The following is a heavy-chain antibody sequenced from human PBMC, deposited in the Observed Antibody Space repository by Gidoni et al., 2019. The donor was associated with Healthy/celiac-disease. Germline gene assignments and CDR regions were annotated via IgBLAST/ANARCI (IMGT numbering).Heavy chain of an antibody. Sequence: QVTLKESGPVLVKPTETLTLTCTVSGFSLRNARMGVRWIRQPPGKALEWLAHIFSNDEKSYSTSLKSRLTISKDTSKSQVVLTMTNMDPVDTATYYCARILGPHDFWSGYFLYYFDYWGQGTLVTVSS. D-gene: IGHD3-3*01. V-gene: IGHV2-26*01. CDR3: ARILGPHDFWSGYFLYYFDY. CDR1: GFSLRNARMG. CDR2: IFSNDEK. J-gene: IGHJ4*02.